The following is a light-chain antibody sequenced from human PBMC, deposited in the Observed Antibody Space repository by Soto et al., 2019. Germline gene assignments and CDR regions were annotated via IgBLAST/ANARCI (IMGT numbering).Light chain of an antibody. CDR3: QQYYSNPPT. J-gene: IGKJ2*01. V-gene: IGKV4-1*01. Sequence: IVMTQSPDSLAVSLGERATINCKSSQNVLYRSNNKNYLAWYQQTPGQTPKLLIYWASTRESGVPDRFSGSGSGTDFTLTISSLQAEDVAVYYCQQYYSNPPTFGQGPKLEI. CDR2: WAS. CDR1: QNVLYRSNNKNY.